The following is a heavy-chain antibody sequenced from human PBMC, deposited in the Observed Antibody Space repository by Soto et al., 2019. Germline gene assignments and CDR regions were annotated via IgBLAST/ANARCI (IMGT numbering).Heavy chain of an antibody. Sequence: EASVKVSCKASGGTFSSYAISWVRQAPGQGLEWMGGIIPIFGTANSAQKFQGRVTVTADKSTSTAYMELSSLRSEDTAVYYCARDGHYSLWTGDLPYYCYGRDVCGQGTRVTV. J-gene: IGHJ6*01. D-gene: IGHD2-21*02. CDR2: IIPIFGTA. V-gene: IGHV1-69*06. CDR3: ARDGHYSLWTGDLPYYCYGRDV. CDR1: GGTFSSYA.